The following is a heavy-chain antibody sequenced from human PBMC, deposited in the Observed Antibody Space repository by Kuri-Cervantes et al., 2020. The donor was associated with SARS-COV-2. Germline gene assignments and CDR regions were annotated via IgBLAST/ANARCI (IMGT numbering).Heavy chain of an antibody. J-gene: IGHJ6*02. CDR2: ISYDGSNK. V-gene: IGHV3-30*18. D-gene: IGHD2-21*01. CDR1: GFTFSSYG. Sequence: GESLKISCAASGFTFSSYGMHWVRQAPGKGLEWVAVISYDGSNKYYADSVKGRFTISRDNSKNTLYLQMSSLRAEDTAVHYCAKLASHSGFYYYYGMDVWGQGTTVTVSS. CDR3: AKLASHSGFYYYYGMDV.